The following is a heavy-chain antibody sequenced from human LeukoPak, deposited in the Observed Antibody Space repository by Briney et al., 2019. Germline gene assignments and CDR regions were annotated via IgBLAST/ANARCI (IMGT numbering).Heavy chain of an antibody. D-gene: IGHD3-10*01. V-gene: IGHV3-23*01. J-gene: IGHJ4*02. Sequence: GGSQRLSCVASGFIFRDYAMNWVRQAPGKGLEWVATISGRAGATYYEDSVRGRFTISRDNSENTLYLQMNSLRGEDTALYYCTKRGTGGSGSHMDYWGQGILVTVSS. CDR3: TKRGTGGSGSHMDY. CDR1: GFIFRDYA. CDR2: ISGRAGAT.